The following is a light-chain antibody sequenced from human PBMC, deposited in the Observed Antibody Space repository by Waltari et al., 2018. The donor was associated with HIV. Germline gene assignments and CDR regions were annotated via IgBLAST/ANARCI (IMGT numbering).Light chain of an antibody. J-gene: IGLJ2*01. Sequence: QSVLTQPPSASGTPGQRVTISCSGSSSNIVTNYVSWYKQFPGTAPELVVYHTNQRPLGVPGRVSGAKSGTSASLAISGLRSEDEADYYCAAWDDSLSAWLFGGGTRLNVL. CDR3: AAWDDSLSAWL. CDR2: HTN. V-gene: IGLV1-47*01. CDR1: SSNIVTNY.